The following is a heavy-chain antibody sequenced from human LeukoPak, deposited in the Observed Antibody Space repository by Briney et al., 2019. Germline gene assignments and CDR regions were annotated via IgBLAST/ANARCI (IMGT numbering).Heavy chain of an antibody. CDR2: MNPNSGDT. Sequence: GASVKVSCKASGYTFTRYDINWVRQAAGQGLEWMGWMNPNSGDTGYVEKFQGRVTMTRDTSITTAYMELSSLRSEDTAVYYCTRSGFGGGVHFDYWGQGTPVTVSP. D-gene: IGHD3-16*01. CDR1: GYTFTRYD. V-gene: IGHV1-8*01. CDR3: TRSGFGGGVHFDY. J-gene: IGHJ4*02.